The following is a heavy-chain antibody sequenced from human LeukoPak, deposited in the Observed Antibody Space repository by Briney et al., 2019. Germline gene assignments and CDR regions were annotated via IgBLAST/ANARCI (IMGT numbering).Heavy chain of an antibody. J-gene: IGHJ4*02. D-gene: IGHD1-7*01. CDR3: VTRNYAVFDY. Sequence: SETLSLTCTVSGASMSGYYWSWIRQPPGKGLEWIGYISYSGNRNYNPSLKSRVTMSVDTSKNQFSLKLSSVTAADTAVYYCVTRNYAVFDYWGQGILVTVSS. V-gene: IGHV4-59*01. CDR1: GASMSGYY. CDR2: ISYSGNR.